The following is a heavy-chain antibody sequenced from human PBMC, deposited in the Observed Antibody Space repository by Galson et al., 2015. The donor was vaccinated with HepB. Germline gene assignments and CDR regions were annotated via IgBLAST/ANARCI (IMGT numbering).Heavy chain of an antibody. CDR3: ARTQLSGWYYDY. CDR2: IFSNDEK. V-gene: IGHV2-26*01. Sequence: PALVKPTQPLTLTCTVSGFSLSNARMGVSWIRQPPGKALEWLAHIFSNDEKSYSTSLKSRLTISKDTSKSQVVLTMTNMDPVDTATYYCARTQLSGWYYDYWGQGTLVTVSS. CDR1: GFSLSNARMG. D-gene: IGHD6-19*01. J-gene: IGHJ4*02.